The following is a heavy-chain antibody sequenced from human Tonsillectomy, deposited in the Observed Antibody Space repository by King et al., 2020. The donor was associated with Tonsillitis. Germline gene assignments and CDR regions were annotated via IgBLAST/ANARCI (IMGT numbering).Heavy chain of an antibody. D-gene: IGHD3-22*01. CDR3: ARINYYDSGDHFDF. Sequence: VQLVESGGGLVQPGGSVKLSCVASGFTFSTYTMNWVRQPPGKGLEWISDISGSGSTKYYADSVKGRFTISRDNAKNLVFLQMNGLRADDTAVYYCARINYYDSGDHFDFWGQGTLVTVSS. CDR1: GFTFSTYT. CDR2: ISGSGSTK. V-gene: IGHV3-48*01. J-gene: IGHJ4*02.